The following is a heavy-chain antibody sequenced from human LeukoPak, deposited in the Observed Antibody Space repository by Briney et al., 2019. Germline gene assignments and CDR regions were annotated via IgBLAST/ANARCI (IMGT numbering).Heavy chain of an antibody. Sequence: GGSLRFSCAASGFTFSSYVMSWVRQAPGKGLEWVSAISGSGGSTYYADSVKGRFTISGDNSKNTLYLQMNSLRAEDTAVYYCAKKRPKGGIAVAGSLYFDYWGQGTLVTVSS. J-gene: IGHJ4*02. V-gene: IGHV3-23*01. CDR3: AKKRPKGGIAVAGSLYFDY. CDR1: GFTFSSYV. CDR2: ISGSGGST. D-gene: IGHD6-19*01.